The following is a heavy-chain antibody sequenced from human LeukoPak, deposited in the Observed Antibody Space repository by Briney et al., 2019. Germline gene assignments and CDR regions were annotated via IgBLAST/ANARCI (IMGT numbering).Heavy chain of an antibody. D-gene: IGHD1-1*01. J-gene: IGHJ6*03. CDR1: GYSFTSYG. Sequence: ASEKVSCKASGYSFTSYGISWVRQAPGQGLEWMGWISAYNGATNHAHKFQGRVTMTTDTPTTTAYMELRSLRSDDTAVYYCARQQLEWATIRNVGYYQYYYMDVWGKGTTVTVSS. V-gene: IGHV1-18*01. CDR2: ISAYNGAT. CDR3: ARQQLEWATIRNVGYYQYYYMDV.